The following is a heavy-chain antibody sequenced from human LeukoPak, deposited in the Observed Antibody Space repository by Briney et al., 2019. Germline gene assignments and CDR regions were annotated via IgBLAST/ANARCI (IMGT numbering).Heavy chain of an antibody. V-gene: IGHV3-23*01. D-gene: IGHD4-11*01. CDR1: GFTFSSYA. CDR2: ISGSGGST. J-gene: IGHJ4*02. Sequence: GGALRLSCAASGFTFSSYAMSWVRQAPGKGVEWVSAISGSGGSTYYADSVKGRFTISRDNSKNTLYLQMNSLRAEDTAVYYCAKYFPRFDDYSRWANEYYFDYWGQGTLVTVSS. CDR3: AKYFPRFDDYSRWANEYYFDY.